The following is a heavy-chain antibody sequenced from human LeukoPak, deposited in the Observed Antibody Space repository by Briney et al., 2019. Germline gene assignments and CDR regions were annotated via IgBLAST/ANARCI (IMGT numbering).Heavy chain of an antibody. Sequence: GSLRLSCASSGFTFSSYGMHWVRQAPGKGLEWVAVISYDGSNKYYADSVKGRFTISRDNSKNTLYLQMNSLRAEDTAVYYCAMGDTAMAPSYWGQGTLVTVSS. CDR2: ISYDGSNK. J-gene: IGHJ4*02. CDR3: AMGDTAMAPSY. CDR1: GFTFSSYG. D-gene: IGHD5-18*01. V-gene: IGHV3-30*03.